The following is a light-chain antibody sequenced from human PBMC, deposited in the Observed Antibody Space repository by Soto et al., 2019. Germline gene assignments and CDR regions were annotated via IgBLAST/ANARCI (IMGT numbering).Light chain of an antibody. J-gene: IGKJ1*01. CDR1: QSISNN. CDR3: QNTYGIPT. Sequence: DIQMTQSPPSLSASVGDRVTITCRADQSISNNLSWYKQKPGRAPELLIYSASRLQSGVPSRFSDSGSGTDFTLTISSLQPEDFATYYCQNTYGIPTFGQGTKVEIK. V-gene: IGKV1-39*01. CDR2: SAS.